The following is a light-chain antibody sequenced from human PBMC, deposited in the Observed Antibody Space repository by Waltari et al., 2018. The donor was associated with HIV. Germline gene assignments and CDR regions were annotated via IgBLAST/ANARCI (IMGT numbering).Light chain of an antibody. J-gene: IGKJ3*01. V-gene: IGKV1-33*01. CDR1: QDISKY. CDR2: DAS. Sequence: DIQMTQSPSSLSASVGDRVTITCQASQDISKYLNWYHQKPGKAPKLLIYDASNLETGVPSRFSGSGSGTYFTFTISSLQPEDIATYYCQQYDNLPFTFGPGTKVDIK. CDR3: QQYDNLPFT.